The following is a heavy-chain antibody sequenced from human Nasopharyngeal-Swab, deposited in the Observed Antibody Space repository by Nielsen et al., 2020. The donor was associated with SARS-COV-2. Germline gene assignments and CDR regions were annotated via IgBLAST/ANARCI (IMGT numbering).Heavy chain of an antibody. CDR1: GFTFSSYA. CDR2: ISYDGSNK. V-gene: IGHV3-30*04. J-gene: IGHJ6*02. Sequence: GESLKISCAASGFTFSSYAMHWVRQAPGKGLEWVAVISYDGSNKYYADSVKGRFTISGDNSKNTLYLQMNSLRAEDTAVYYCARAEVAGTWTALGAYYYYGMDVWGQGTTVTVSS. D-gene: IGHD6-19*01. CDR3: ARAEVAGTWTALGAYYYYGMDV.